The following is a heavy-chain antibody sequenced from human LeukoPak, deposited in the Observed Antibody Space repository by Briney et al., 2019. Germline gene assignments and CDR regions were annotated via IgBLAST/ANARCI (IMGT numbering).Heavy chain of an antibody. CDR3: ARGFPGIVVVPAASRHYYYYMDV. V-gene: IGHV4-39*01. CDR1: GGSISSSNYY. CDR2: IYYSGST. D-gene: IGHD2-2*01. J-gene: IGHJ6*03. Sequence: SETLSLTCTVSGGSISSSNYYWGWIRQPPGKGLEWIGSIYYSGSTYYNPSLKSRVTISVDTSKKQFSLKLSSVTAADTAVYYCARGFPGIVVVPAASRHYYYYMDVWGKGTTVTISS.